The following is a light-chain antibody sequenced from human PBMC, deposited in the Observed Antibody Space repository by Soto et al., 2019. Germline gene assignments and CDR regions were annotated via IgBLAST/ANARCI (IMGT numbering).Light chain of an antibody. CDR1: SSNMGTNT. CDR2: VND. Sequence: QSVLTQPPSASGTPGQRVTISCSGGSSNMGTNTVSWYQQVPGTAPKVLIYVNDQRPSGVPGRFSGSNSGTSASLAISGLQPEDEAEYYCVAWDDSLNGHVFGTGTKLTVL. CDR3: VAWDDSLNGHV. V-gene: IGLV1-44*01. J-gene: IGLJ1*01.